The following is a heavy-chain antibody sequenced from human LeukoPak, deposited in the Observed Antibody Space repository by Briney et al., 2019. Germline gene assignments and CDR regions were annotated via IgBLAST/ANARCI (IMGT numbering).Heavy chain of an antibody. J-gene: IGHJ4*02. Sequence: PGGSLRLSCAASGFTFSSSWMHWVRQSPGKGLVWLSRMNSDGSITRYADSVKGRFTISRDNSKNTLYLQMNSLRAEDTAVYYCAKGAYYDSSGYLDYWGQGTLVTVSS. V-gene: IGHV3-74*01. CDR3: AKGAYYDSSGYLDY. CDR1: GFTFSSSW. CDR2: MNSDGSIT. D-gene: IGHD3-22*01.